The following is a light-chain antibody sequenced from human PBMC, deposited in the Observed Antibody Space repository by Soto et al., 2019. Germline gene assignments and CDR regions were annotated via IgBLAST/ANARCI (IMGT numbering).Light chain of an antibody. CDR3: QQSYRTPWT. CDR1: QSINSY. V-gene: IGKV1-39*01. Sequence: DIQMTQSPSSLSASVGDRVTITCRASQSINSYLNWYQQKPGKAPKILINAASSLQSGVPSRFSGSGSGTDFTLTISSLQPEDCATYYCQQSYRTPWTFGQGTKVEIK. J-gene: IGKJ1*01. CDR2: AAS.